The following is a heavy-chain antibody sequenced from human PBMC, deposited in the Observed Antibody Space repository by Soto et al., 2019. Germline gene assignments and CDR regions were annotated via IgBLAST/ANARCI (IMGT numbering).Heavy chain of an antibody. J-gene: IGHJ4*02. V-gene: IGHV1-18*01. CDR1: GYTFTSYG. D-gene: IGHD6-19*01. CDR3: ARAGGEGGWSGWDFDY. Sequence: QVQLVQSGAEVKKPGASVKVSCKASGYTFTSYGISWVRQAPGQGLEWMGWISAYNGNTNYAQKLQGRVTMTTDTPTSTAYRERRSLRSDDTAVYYWARAGGEGGWSGWDFDYWGQGTLVTVSS. CDR2: ISAYNGNT.